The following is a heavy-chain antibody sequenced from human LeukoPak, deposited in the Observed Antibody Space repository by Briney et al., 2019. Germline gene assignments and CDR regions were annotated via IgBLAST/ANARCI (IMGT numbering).Heavy chain of an antibody. D-gene: IGHD6-19*01. Sequence: ASVKVSCKASGYTFTSYDINWVRQATGQGLEWMGWMNPNSGNTGYAQKFQGRVTMTRNTSISTAYMELSSLRSEDTAVYYCATNTGIAVAGKRGDYFDYWGQGTLVTVSS. CDR1: GYTFTSYD. CDR3: ATNTGIAVAGKRGDYFDY. J-gene: IGHJ4*02. V-gene: IGHV1-8*01. CDR2: MNPNSGNT.